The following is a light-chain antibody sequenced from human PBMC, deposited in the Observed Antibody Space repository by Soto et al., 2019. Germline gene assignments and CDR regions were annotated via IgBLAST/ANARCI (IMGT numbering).Light chain of an antibody. V-gene: IGKV3-20*01. Sequence: ENVLTLSPGTLSMSPGKRVTLFCRASQDIRSHLAWYQQKPGQAPRLLIFDASSRATGIPDRFSGSGYGTDFTLSISRLETEDLAVYYCQQYGTSPRTFGQGTKVDIK. CDR3: QQYGTSPRT. J-gene: IGKJ1*01. CDR2: DAS. CDR1: QDIRSH.